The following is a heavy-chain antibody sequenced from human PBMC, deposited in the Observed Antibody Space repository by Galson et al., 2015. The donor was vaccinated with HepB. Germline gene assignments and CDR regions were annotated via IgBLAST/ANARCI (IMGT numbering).Heavy chain of an antibody. CDR2: ISTYNGNT. Sequence: SVKVSCKASGYTFTSYGISWVRQAPEQGLEWMGWISTYNGNTNYAQKLQGRVTMTTDTSTSTAYMELRSLRSDDTAVYYCAREAIAAAEGGFDYWGQGTLVTVSS. D-gene: IGHD6-13*01. CDR3: AREAIAAAEGGFDY. J-gene: IGHJ4*02. V-gene: IGHV1-18*01. CDR1: GYTFTSYG.